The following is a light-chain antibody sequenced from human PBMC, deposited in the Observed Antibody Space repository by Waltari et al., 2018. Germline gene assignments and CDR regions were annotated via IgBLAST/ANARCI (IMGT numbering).Light chain of an antibody. Sequence: QSALTQPASVSGSPGQSITISCTGTRSDIGGYAYVSWYQQHPGKAPKLLIYEVTNRPSGVSNRFSGSKSGNTASLAISGLQPEDEADYYCSSYTRRNTPSSVFGTGTQVTVL. CDR1: RSDIGGYAY. CDR2: EVT. J-gene: IGLJ1*01. CDR3: SSYTRRNTPSSV. V-gene: IGLV2-14*01.